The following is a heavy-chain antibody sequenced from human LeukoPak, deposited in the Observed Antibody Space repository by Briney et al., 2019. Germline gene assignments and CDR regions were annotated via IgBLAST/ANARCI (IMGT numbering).Heavy chain of an antibody. CDR3: AKDRYGDYVYYFDY. Sequence: GGSLRLSCAASGFTFSSYSMDWVRQAPGKGLEWVSSISTSSSYIYYADSVKGRFTISRDNAKNSLYLQMNSLRAEDTAVYYCAKDRYGDYVYYFDYWGQGTLVTVSS. V-gene: IGHV3-21*01. CDR2: ISTSSSYI. CDR1: GFTFSSYS. D-gene: IGHD4-17*01. J-gene: IGHJ4*02.